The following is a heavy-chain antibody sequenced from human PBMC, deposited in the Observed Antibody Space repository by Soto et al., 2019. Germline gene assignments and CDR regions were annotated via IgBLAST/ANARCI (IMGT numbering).Heavy chain of an antibody. CDR2: ISGSGGST. J-gene: IGHJ6*02. CDR1: GFTFSSYA. D-gene: IGHD6-6*01. V-gene: IGHV3-23*01. CDR3: AKGIAARPNYYYGMDV. Sequence: PGGSLRLSCAASGFTFSSYAMSWVRQAPGKGLEWVSAISGSGGSTYYADSVKGRFTISRDNSKNTLYLQMNSLGAEDTAVYYCAKGIAARPNYYYGMDVWGQGTTVTVSS.